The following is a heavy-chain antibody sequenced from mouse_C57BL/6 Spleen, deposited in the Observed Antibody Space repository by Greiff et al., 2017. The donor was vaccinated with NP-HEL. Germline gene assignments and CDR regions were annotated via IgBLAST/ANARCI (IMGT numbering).Heavy chain of an antibody. J-gene: IGHJ4*01. CDR3: ARDDLDAMDY. CDR2: ISYDGSN. V-gene: IGHV3-6*01. CDR1: GYSITSGYY. Sequence: ESGPGLVKPSQSLSLTCSVTGYSITSGYYWNWIRQFPGNKLEWMGYISYDGSNNYNPSLKNRISITRDTSKNQFFLKLNSVTTEDTATYYCARDDLDAMDYWGQGTSVTVSS.